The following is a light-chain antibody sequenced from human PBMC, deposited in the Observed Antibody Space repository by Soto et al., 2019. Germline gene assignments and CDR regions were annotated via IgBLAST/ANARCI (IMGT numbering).Light chain of an antibody. CDR2: DVT. Sequence: QSVLTQPASVSGSPGQSIIISCTGTSSDVGGYNFVSWYQQHPGKAPKLIIYDVTNRPSGVSNRFSGSKSGNTASLTISGLQAEDEADFYCSSYTSSSTLVVFGGGTKLTVL. CDR3: SSYTSSSTLVV. J-gene: IGLJ2*01. V-gene: IGLV2-14*01. CDR1: SSDVGGYNF.